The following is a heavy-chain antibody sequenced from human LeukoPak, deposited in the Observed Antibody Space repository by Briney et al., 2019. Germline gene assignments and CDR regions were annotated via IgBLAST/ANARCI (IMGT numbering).Heavy chain of an antibody. J-gene: IGHJ4*02. D-gene: IGHD3-22*01. V-gene: IGHV1-2*02. CDR2: INPNSGGT. CDR3: ARAPMIVVVFPPRLDY. CDR1: GYTFTGYY. Sequence: GASVNVSCKTSGYTFTGYYMHWVRQAPGQGLEWMGWINPNSGGTNYAQKFQDRVTMTGDTSISTAYMELSRLTSDDPAVYYCARAPMIVVVFPPRLDYWGQGTLVTVSS.